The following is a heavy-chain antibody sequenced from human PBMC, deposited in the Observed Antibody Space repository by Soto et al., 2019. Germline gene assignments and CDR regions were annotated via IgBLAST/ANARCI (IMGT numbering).Heavy chain of an antibody. V-gene: IGHV3-33*01. CDR3: ARDYGDYRDGPDYYYGMDV. D-gene: IGHD4-17*01. CDR1: GFTFSSYG. CDR2: IWYDGSNK. J-gene: IGHJ6*02. Sequence: QVQLVESGGGVVQPGRSLRLSCAASGFTFSSYGMHWVRQAPGKGLEWVAVIWYDGSNKYYADSVKGRFTISRDNSKNTLYLQMNSLRAEDTAVYYCARDYGDYRDGPDYYYGMDVWGQGTTVTVSS.